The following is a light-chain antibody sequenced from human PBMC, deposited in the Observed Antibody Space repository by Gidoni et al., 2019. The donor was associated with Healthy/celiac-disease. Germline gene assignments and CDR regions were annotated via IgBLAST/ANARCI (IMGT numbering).Light chain of an antibody. J-gene: IGKJ1*01. V-gene: IGKV1-39*01. CDR1: QSISSY. CDR2: AAS. CDR3: QQNYSNPRT. Sequence: HIPLSPSSLSASVGDRVTITCRASQSISSYLNWYQQKPGKAPKRLIYAASSLQSGVPSRFSGSGSGTEFTLTISSLQPEDFATYYCQQNYSNPRTFGEGTKVEIK.